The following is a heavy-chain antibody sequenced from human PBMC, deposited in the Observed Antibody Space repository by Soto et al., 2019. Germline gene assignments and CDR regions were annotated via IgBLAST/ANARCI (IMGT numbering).Heavy chain of an antibody. J-gene: IGHJ4*02. V-gene: IGHV1-18*01. CDR3: ARVPGGDTAMVPFDY. Sequence: ASVKVSCQASGYTFTSYGISWVRQAPGQGLEWVGWISAYNGNTNYAQKLQGRVTMTTATSTSTAYMELRSLRSDDTAVYYCARVPGGDTAMVPFDYWGQGTLVTVSS. D-gene: IGHD5-18*01. CDR2: ISAYNGNT. CDR1: GYTFTSYG.